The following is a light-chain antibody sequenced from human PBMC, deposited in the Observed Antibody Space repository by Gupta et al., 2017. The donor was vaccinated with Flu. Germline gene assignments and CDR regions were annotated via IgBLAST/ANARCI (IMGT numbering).Light chain of an antibody. CDR3: QQYGSMPST. CDR2: GAS. J-gene: IGKJ1*01. CDR1: QSVSSRY. Sequence: EIVLTQPPSTLSLAPGERVTLSCRASQSVSSRYVAWYQQKPGQAPRLLIYGASARATGIPDRFTGGGSGTDFTLTISRLEPEDFAVYHCQQYGSMPSTFGQGTKVEIK. V-gene: IGKV3-20*01.